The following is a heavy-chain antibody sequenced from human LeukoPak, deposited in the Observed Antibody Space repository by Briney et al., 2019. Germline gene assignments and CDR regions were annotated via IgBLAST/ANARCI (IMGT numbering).Heavy chain of an antibody. D-gene: IGHD5-24*01. V-gene: IGHV5-51*01. CDR2: IYPGDSDT. CDR1: GYSFTSYW. CDR3: ARTSGMATYYMDV. J-gene: IGHJ6*03. Sequence: GESLKISCKGSGYSFTSYWIGWVRQMPGKGLEWMGIIYPGDSDTRYSPSFQGQVTISADKSTSTAYLQWSSLKASDTAMYYCARTSGMATYYMDVWGKGTTVTVSS.